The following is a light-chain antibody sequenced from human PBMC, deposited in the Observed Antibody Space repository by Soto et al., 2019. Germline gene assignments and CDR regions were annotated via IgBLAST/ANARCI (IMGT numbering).Light chain of an antibody. V-gene: IGKV3-15*01. CDR1: QSVSSIY. CDR2: GAS. J-gene: IGKJ1*01. Sequence: EIVLTQSPGTLSLSPGERATLSCRASQSVSSIYLAWYQQKPGQSPRLLIYGASTRATGVPARFSGSGSGTEFTLTISSLQSEDFAVYYCQQYINLWTFGQGTKVDIK. CDR3: QQYINLWT.